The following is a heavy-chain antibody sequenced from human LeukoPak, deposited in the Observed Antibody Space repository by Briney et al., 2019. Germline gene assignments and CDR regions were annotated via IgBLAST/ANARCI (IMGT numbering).Heavy chain of an antibody. CDR3: ARYGDNWNDVLDY. Sequence: ASVKVSCKASGGTFSNYAINWVRQAPGQGLEWMGRIIPILGIANYAQKFQGRVTITADKSTSTAYMELSSLRSEDTAVHYCARYGDNWNDVLDYWGQGTLVTVSS. CDR1: GGTFSNYA. J-gene: IGHJ4*02. CDR2: IIPILGIA. D-gene: IGHD1-20*01. V-gene: IGHV1-69*04.